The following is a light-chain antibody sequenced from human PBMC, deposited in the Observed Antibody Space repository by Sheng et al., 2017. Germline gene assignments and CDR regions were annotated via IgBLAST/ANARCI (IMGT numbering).Light chain of an antibody. Sequence: EIVMTQSPATLSVSPGERATLSCRASQSVSYNVAWYQQKPGQAPRLLIYGASTRATGIPARFSGDWSGTEFTLTISSLQSEDFAIYFCQHYDSWPPSTFAQGTKLEI. CDR3: QHYDSWPPST. V-gene: IGKV3D-15*01. CDR1: QSVSYN. J-gene: IGKJ2*02. CDR2: GAS.